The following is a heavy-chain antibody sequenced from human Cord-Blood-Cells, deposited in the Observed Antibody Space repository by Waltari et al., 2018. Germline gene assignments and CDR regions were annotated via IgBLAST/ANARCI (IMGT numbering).Heavy chain of an antibody. CDR3: ARVVGGGVCCDY. Sequence: QVQLQQSGPGLVKPSQTLSLTCAISGHSASSNSAACHSLRQSPSRGLAWLGRTYYRSKWYNDYAVSVKSRITINPDTSKNQFSLQLNSVTPEDTAVYYCARVVGGGVCCDYWGQGTLVTVSS. J-gene: IGHJ4*02. V-gene: IGHV6-1*01. CDR1: GHSASSNSAA. CDR2: TYYRSKWYN. D-gene: IGHD2-8*02.